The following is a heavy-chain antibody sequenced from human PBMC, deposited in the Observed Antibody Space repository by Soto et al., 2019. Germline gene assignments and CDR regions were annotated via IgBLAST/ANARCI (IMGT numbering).Heavy chain of an antibody. V-gene: IGHV1-2*02. Sequence: ASVTVSCKTSGSFFTSYYIHWVRQAPGQGLEWMGWINPNNGGTNSAQKFQGRVTMTSDTSINTAYMEITSLRSDDTALYYCAREVTYGGGSFSLGLWGQGTLVTVSS. D-gene: IGHD3-10*01. J-gene: IGHJ4*02. CDR3: AREVTYGGGSFSLGL. CDR2: INPNNGGT. CDR1: GSFFTSYY.